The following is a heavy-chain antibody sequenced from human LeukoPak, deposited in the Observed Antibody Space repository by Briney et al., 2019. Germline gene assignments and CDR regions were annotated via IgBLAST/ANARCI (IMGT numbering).Heavy chain of an antibody. V-gene: IGHV4-31*03. CDR1: GGSISSGGYY. Sequence: PSQTLSLTCTVSGGSISSGGYYWSWVRRHPGKGLEWIGYVSYSGSTHYNPSLKSRVTISLETSKNQFSLKLNSVTAADTAVYYCAKPQTSSGWSRAEYFQHWGQGTLVTVSS. CDR2: VSYSGST. D-gene: IGHD6-19*01. CDR3: AKPQTSSGWSRAEYFQH. J-gene: IGHJ1*01.